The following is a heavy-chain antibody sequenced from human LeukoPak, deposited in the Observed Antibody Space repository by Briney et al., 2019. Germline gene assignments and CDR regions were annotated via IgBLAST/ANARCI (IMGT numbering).Heavy chain of an antibody. J-gene: IGHJ4*02. CDR2: IYSGGST. CDR1: GFTVSSNY. V-gene: IGHV3-53*01. CDR3: ARGSQGDPAFDY. Sequence: GGSLRLSCAASGFTVSSNYVSWVRQAPGKGLEWVSVIYSGGSTYYADSVKGRFTISRDNSKNTLYLQMNSLRAEDTAVYYCARGSQGDPAFDYWGQGTLVTVSS. D-gene: IGHD1-26*01.